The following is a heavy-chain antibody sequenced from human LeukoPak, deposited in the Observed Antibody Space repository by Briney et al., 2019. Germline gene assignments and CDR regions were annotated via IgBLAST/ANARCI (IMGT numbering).Heavy chain of an antibody. J-gene: IGHJ4*02. Sequence: GGSLRLSCAASGFTFSSYWMSWVRQAPGKGLEWVANIKQDGSEKYYVDSVKGRFTISRDNAKNSLYLQMNSLRAEDTAVYYCASSGGIAAAALDYWGQGTLVTVSS. CDR3: ASSGGIAAAALDY. CDR1: GFTFSSYW. CDR2: IKQDGSEK. D-gene: IGHD6-13*01. V-gene: IGHV3-7*01.